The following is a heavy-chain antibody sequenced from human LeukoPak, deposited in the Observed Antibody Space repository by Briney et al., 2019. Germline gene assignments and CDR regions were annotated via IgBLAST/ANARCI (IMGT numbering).Heavy chain of an antibody. CDR3: AREGSGLVIHAFDI. CDR2: IIPIFGTA. CDR1: GGTFSSYA. Sequence: SVKVSCKASGGTFSSYAISWVRQAPGQGLEWMGGIIPIFGTANYAQKFQGRVTITADKSTSTAYMELSSLRSEDTAVYYCAREGSGLVIHAFDIWGQGTMVTVSS. J-gene: IGHJ3*02. D-gene: IGHD3/OR15-3a*01. V-gene: IGHV1-69*06.